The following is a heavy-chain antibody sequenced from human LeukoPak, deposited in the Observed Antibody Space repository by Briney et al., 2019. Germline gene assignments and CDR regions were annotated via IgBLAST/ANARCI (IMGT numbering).Heavy chain of an antibody. CDR3: ARTWFGELSFDP. D-gene: IGHD3-10*01. CDR2: IYYSGST. V-gene: IGHV4-30-4*01. CDR1: GGSISSGDYY. Sequence: PSQTLSLTCTVSGGSISSGDYYWSWIRQPPGKGLEWIGYIYYSGSTYYNPSLKSRVTISVDTSKNQFPLKLSSVTAADTAVYYCARTWFGELSFDPWGQGTLVTVSS. J-gene: IGHJ5*02.